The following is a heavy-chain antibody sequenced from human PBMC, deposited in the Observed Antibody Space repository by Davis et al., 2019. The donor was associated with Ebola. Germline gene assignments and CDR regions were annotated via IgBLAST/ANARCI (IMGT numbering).Heavy chain of an antibody. V-gene: IGHV3-48*02. CDR1: GFTFSRNS. J-gene: IGHJ4*02. D-gene: IGHD3-10*01. Sequence: GESLKISCVASGFTFSRNSMNWVRQAPGKGLEWVSYISSSSTTIYYADSVKGRFTISRDNAKNALYLRMNSLRDEDTAVYYCARAGMVQGVITKWDGYWGQGTLVTVSS. CDR3: ARAGMVQGVITKWDGY. CDR2: ISSSSTTI.